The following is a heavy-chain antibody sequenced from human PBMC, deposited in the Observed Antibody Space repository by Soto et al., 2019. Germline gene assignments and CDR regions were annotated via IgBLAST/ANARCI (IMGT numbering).Heavy chain of an antibody. CDR1: GYIFTNFY. CDR3: TRGLASGDY. Sequence: QVQLVQPGAEVKKPGASVKFSCKASGYIFTNFYIHWMRQAPGQGLDWIGIINPNGGSTTYAQNFQGRVTMTRDTSTSTVYMDLSSLRSEDTAVYYCTRGLASGDYWGQGTLINVSS. J-gene: IGHJ4*02. CDR2: INPNGGST. V-gene: IGHV1-46*03. D-gene: IGHD6-6*01.